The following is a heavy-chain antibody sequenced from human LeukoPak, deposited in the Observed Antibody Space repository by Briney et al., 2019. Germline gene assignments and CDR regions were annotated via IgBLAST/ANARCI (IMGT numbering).Heavy chain of an antibody. CDR1: GGSFSGYY. J-gene: IGHJ5*02. Sequence: SETLSLTCAVYGGSFSGYYWSWIRQPPGKGLEWIGEINHSGSTSYNPSLKSRVTISVDTSKNHFSLKLTSVTAADTAVYYCARGGYDHVWGSYRHNWFDPWGQGTLVTVSS. CDR3: ARGGYDHVWGSYRHNWFDP. D-gene: IGHD3-16*02. CDR2: INHSGST. V-gene: IGHV4-34*01.